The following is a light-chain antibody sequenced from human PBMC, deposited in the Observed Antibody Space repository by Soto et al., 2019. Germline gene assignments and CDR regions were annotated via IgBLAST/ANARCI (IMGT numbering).Light chain of an antibody. CDR2: EVS. J-gene: IGLJ1*01. CDR3: SSYATSSPYV. CDR1: SNDVGGYDY. V-gene: IGLV2-14*01. Sequence: QSALTQPASVSGSPGPSITISCTGTSNDVGGYDYVSWYQQHPGKDPQLVIYEVSHRPSGISDRFSGSKSGNTASLTISGLQVEDEAEYYCSSYATSSPYVFGPVTKVTVL.